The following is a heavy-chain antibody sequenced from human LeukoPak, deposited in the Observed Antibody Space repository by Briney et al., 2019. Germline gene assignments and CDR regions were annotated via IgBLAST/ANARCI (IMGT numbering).Heavy chain of an antibody. CDR3: ARSPVSSPTGHYFDY. D-gene: IGHD2-2*01. CDR2: IYYSGST. Sequence: SETLSLTCTVSGGSISCGGYFWSWIRQPPGKGLEWIGYIYYSGSTYYNPSLKSRLTISVDTSKNQFSLKLTSVTAADTAVYYCARSPVSSPTGHYFDYWGQGTLVTVSS. V-gene: IGHV4-31*03. CDR1: GGSISCGGYF. J-gene: IGHJ4*01.